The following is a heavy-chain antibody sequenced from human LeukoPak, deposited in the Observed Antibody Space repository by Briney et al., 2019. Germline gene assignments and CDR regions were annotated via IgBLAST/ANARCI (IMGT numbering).Heavy chain of an antibody. CDR1: GFIFSNYG. J-gene: IGHJ6*04. V-gene: IGHV3-30*18. CDR3: AKAYAGSANDGMDV. Sequence: GGSLRLSCVASGFIFSNYGMHWVRQAPGKGLEWVAVISYDGNNKYYADSVKGRFTLSRDNSKNTLYLQMNSLRAEDTAVYYCAKAYAGSANDGMDVWGKGTTVTVSS. D-gene: IGHD3-10*01. CDR2: ISYDGNNK.